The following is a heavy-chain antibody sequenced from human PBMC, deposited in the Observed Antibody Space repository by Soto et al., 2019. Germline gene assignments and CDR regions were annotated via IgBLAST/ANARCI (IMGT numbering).Heavy chain of an antibody. V-gene: IGHV3-21*01. CDR1: GFTFNTYD. D-gene: IGHD2-21*01. Sequence: EVQLVESGGGLVKPGGSLRLSCAASGFTFNTYDMNWVRQAPGKGLEWVSSITTSSAYIHYADSLKGRITISRDNAENSLFLQMNSLRAEDTAVYYCVRSGTARLLRHSWFDTWGQGTLVTVSS. CDR2: ITTSSAYI. CDR3: VRSGTARLLRHSWFDT. J-gene: IGHJ5*02.